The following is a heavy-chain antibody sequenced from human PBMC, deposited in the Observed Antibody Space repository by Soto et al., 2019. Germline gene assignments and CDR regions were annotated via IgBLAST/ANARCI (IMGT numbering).Heavy chain of an antibody. D-gene: IGHD3-3*01. J-gene: IGHJ6*02. CDR2: IIPIFGTA. CDR3: ARLRVLEWLSRYYYYGMDV. Sequence: QVQLVQSGAEVKKPWSSVKVSCKASGGPFSSYAIRWVRQAPGQGLEWIGGIIPIFGTAKYAQKFQGRVTITPDESTRTAYMELSSLRSEDTDVYYCARLRVLEWLSRYYYYGMDVWGQVTTVTVAS. V-gene: IGHV1-69*01. CDR1: GGPFSSYA.